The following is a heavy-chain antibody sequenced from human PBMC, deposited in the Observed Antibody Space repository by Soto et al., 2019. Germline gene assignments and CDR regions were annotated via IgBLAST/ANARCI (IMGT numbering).Heavy chain of an antibody. D-gene: IGHD2-2*02. CDR1: GFTFSNAW. CDR3: TGLTCSSTSCYRIYYYYYYMDV. J-gene: IGHJ6*03. Sequence: GGSLRLSCAASGFTFSNAWMSWVRQAPGKGLEWVGRIKSKTDGGTTDYAAPVKGRFTISRDDSKNTLYLQMNSLKTEDTAVYYCTGLTCSSTSCYRIYYYYYYMDVWGKGTTVTVSS. CDR2: IKSKTDGGTT. V-gene: IGHV3-15*01.